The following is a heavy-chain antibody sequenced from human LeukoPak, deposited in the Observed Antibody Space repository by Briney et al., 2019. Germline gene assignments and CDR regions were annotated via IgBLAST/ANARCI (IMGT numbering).Heavy chain of an antibody. V-gene: IGHV3-21*01. CDR3: VRDLMAMGATTAYLHQ. J-gene: IGHJ1*01. D-gene: IGHD1-26*01. CDR1: GFTFSDYS. Sequence: GGSLRLSCAASGFTFSDYSMNWVRQAPGKGLEWVSSISRSSRHLYYGGSVKGRFSISRDDAKNSLHLPMNSLRAEDTAVYYCVRDLMAMGATTAYLHQWGQGTLVTVSS. CDR2: ISRSSRHL.